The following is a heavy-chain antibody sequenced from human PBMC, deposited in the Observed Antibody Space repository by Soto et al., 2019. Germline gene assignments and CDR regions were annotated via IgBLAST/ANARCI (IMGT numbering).Heavy chain of an antibody. D-gene: IGHD6-13*01. V-gene: IGHV3-30-3*01. CDR1: GFTFNTYS. CDR2: ISHDGNHK. Sequence: QVQLVESGGGVVQPGRSLRLSCAASGFTFNTYSMHWVRQAPGKGLEWVAIISHDGNHKYYADSVKGRLTISRDNSKNTLYLQMDRLRGEETAVYYCARDKEAYSSNWDYYYYGMDVWGQGTTVTVS. J-gene: IGHJ6*02. CDR3: ARDKEAYSSNWDYYYYGMDV.